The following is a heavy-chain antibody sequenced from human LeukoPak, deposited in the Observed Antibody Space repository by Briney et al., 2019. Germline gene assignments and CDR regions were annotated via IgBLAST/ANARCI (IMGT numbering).Heavy chain of an antibody. V-gene: IGHV1-2*02. CDR3: ARDGGLDY. J-gene: IGHJ4*02. CDR1: GYTFTDYH. CDR2: INPNSGAT. Sequence: ASVKVSCTASGYTFTDYHMHWVRQAPGQGLEWMGWINPNSGATNSAQKFQGRVTMTRDTSISTAYMELSSLRSDDTAVYYCARDGGLDYWGQGTLVTVSS.